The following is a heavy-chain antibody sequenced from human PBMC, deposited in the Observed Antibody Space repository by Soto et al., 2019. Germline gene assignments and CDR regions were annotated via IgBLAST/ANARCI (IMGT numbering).Heavy chain of an antibody. CDR3: ARGDYYGSGSSVDY. Sequence: SETLSLTCTVSGGSISSGDYYWSWIRHPPGKGLEWIGYIYYSGSTYYNPSLKSRVTISVDTPKNQFSLKLSSVTAADTAVYYCARGDYYGSGSSVDYWGQGTLVTVSS. J-gene: IGHJ4*02. CDR2: IYYSGST. D-gene: IGHD3-10*01. CDR1: GGSISSGDYY. V-gene: IGHV4-30-4*01.